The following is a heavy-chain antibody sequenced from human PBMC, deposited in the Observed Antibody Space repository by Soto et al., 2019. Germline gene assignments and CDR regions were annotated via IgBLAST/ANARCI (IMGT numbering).Heavy chain of an antibody. D-gene: IGHD5-18*01. CDR3: ASRGSSFYFDY. CDR1: GGSISSGDYY. Sequence: SETLSLTCTVPGGSISSGDYYWSWIRQPPGKGLEWIGYIYYTGSTYYNPSLRSRVTISVDTSKNQFSLKLSSVTAADTAVYYCASRGSSFYFDYWGQGTLVTVSS. CDR2: IYYTGST. J-gene: IGHJ4*01. V-gene: IGHV4-30-4*01.